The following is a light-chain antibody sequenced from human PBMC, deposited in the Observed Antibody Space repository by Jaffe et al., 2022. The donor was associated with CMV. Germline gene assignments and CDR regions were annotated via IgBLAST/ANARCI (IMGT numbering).Light chain of an antibody. J-gene: IGLJ3*02. CDR1: ALSQQY. Sequence: SDELTLPPSVSVSPGQTARITCSGDALSQQYAYWYQQKPGLAPVLVIYKDKERPPGIPERFSGSSSGTTVTLTISGVQTEDEADYYCQSADSSGTWVFGGGTKLTVL. V-gene: IGLV3-25*03. CDR3: QSADSSGTWV. CDR2: KDK.